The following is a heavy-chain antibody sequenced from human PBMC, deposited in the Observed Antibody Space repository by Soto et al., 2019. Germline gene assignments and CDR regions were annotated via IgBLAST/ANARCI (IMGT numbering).Heavy chain of an antibody. CDR2: MNTNINAT. J-gene: IGHJ5*02. V-gene: IGHV1-8*01. CDR1: GFSFTRND. D-gene: IGHD2-15*01. CDR3: AREVVEGRSVWLDP. Sequence: QVLLVQSGTEVKKPGASVTVSCKASGFSFTRNDIHWVRQAPGHGLQWLRWMNTNINATDSPNAFRDKVFMTWNTSISTAYLEVRELKYDDTAIYYCAREVVEGRSVWLDPWGQGTLVSVSS.